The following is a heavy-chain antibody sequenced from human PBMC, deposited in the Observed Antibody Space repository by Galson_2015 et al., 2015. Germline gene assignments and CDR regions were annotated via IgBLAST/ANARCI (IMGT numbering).Heavy chain of an antibody. Sequence: SLRLSCAASGFTFSSDAIYWVRQAPGKGLEWVAVISYNGNNKYYADSVKGRFTMSRDNSKNTLYLQMSSLKPEDTAVYYCARDFRWAGDYYGMDVWGQGTTVTVSS. V-gene: IGHV3-30-3*01. CDR1: GFTFSSDA. D-gene: IGHD4-23*01. CDR2: ISYNGNNK. J-gene: IGHJ6*02. CDR3: ARDFRWAGDYYGMDV.